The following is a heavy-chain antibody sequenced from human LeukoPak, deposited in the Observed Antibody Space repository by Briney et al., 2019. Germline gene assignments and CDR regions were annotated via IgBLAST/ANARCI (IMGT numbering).Heavy chain of an antibody. CDR1: GFTFSTYA. J-gene: IGHJ5*02. Sequence: GGSLRLSCAASGFTFSTYAMSWVRQTPEKGLEWVSAISGSGGSTYYADSVKGRFTISRDNSKNTLYLQMNSLRAEDTAVYYCAKDRGFGEFFPFFSWGQGTLVTVPS. CDR3: AKDRGFGEFFPFFS. D-gene: IGHD3-10*01. CDR2: ISGSGGST. V-gene: IGHV3-23*01.